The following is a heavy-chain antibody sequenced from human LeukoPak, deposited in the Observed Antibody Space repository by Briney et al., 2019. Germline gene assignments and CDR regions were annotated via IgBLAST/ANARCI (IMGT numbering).Heavy chain of an antibody. V-gene: IGHV3-21*01. D-gene: IGHD1-26*01. CDR2: ISSSSSYI. CDR3: ARVRREPYFDY. Sequence: GRSLRLSCAASGFTFSSYSMNWVRQAPGKGLEWVSSISSSSSYIYYADSVKGRSTISRDNAKNSLYLQMNSLRAEDTAVYYCARVRREPYFDYWGQGTLVTVSS. J-gene: IGHJ4*02. CDR1: GFTFSSYS.